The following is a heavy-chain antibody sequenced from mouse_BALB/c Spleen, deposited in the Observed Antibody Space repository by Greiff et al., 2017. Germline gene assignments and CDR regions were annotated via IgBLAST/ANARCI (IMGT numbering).Heavy chain of an antibody. D-gene: IGHD1-1*01. V-gene: IGHV5-6*01. J-gene: IGHJ2*01. Sequence: EVLGVESGGDLVKPGGSLKLSCAASGFTFSSYGMSWVRQTPDKRLEWVATISSGGRYTYYPDSVKGRFTISRDNAKNTLYLQMSSLKSEDTAMYYCARHEATVVADYWGQGTTLTVTS. CDR2: ISSGGRYT. CDR1: GFTFSSYG. CDR3: ARHEATVVADY.